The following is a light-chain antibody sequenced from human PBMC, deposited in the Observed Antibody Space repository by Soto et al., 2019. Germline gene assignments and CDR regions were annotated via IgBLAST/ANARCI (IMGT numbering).Light chain of an antibody. CDR2: DAS. J-gene: IGKJ4*01. CDR1: ENLRTF. V-gene: IGKV3-11*01. CDR3: QQRSIWPLT. Sequence: EIVLTQSPATLSLSPGERATLSCRATENLRTFLAWYQQKPGQAPRLLIYDASNWATGIPDRFSGSGSGTEFTLTISNLEPEDSAVYYCQQRSIWPLTFGGGTKVEIK.